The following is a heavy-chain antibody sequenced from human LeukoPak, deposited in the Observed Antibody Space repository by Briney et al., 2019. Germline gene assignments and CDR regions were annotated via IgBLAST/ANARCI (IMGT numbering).Heavy chain of an antibody. V-gene: IGHV3-48*04. J-gene: IGHJ6*03. Sequence: GGSLRLSCAASGFTFSSYNMNWVRQAPGKGLEWVSYISSHSTTIYYADSVRGRFTISRDNAKNSLYLQMNSLRAEDTAVYYCAREGRYCSGGSCYSKPYYYYYMDVWGKGTTVTVSS. CDR1: GFTFSSYN. CDR3: AREGRYCSGGSCYSKPYYYYYMDV. D-gene: IGHD2-15*01. CDR2: ISSHSTTI.